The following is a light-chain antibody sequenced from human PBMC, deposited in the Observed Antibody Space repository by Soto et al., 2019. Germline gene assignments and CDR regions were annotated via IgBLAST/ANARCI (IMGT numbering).Light chain of an antibody. J-gene: IGKJ1*01. V-gene: IGKV3-11*01. CDR3: QQRSNWPRT. Sequence: EIVLTQSPRALSLSPGERATLSCRASQSVSGDLAWYHHKPGQAPRLLIYDASNRATGIPARFSGSGSGTDFTLTISSLEPEDFAVYYCQQRSNWPRTFGQGTKVDI. CDR1: QSVSGD. CDR2: DAS.